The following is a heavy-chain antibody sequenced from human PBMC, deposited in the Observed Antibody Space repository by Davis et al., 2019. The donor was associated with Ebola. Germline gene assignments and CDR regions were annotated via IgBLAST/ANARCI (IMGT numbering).Heavy chain of an antibody. V-gene: IGHV1-69*04. J-gene: IGHJ4*02. CDR1: VGTFRRYV. CDR3: ARGWTYYYGSGSYSTRYYFDY. CDR2: IFPILPRA. Sequence: SVTVSCMASVGTFRRYVINWVRQAPAQGLEWMGRIFPILPRATYAQRFQGRVTITADKSTGTAYMELRRLRSDDTAVYYWARGWTYYYGSGSYSTRYYFDYWGQGTLVTVSS. D-gene: IGHD3-10*01.